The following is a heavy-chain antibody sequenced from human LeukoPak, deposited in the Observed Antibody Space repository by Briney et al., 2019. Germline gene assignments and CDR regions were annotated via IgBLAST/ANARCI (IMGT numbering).Heavy chain of an antibody. J-gene: IGHJ5*02. D-gene: IGHD3-3*01. V-gene: IGHV4-59*01. Sequence: SETLSLTCTVSGGSISSYYWSWIRQPPGKGLEWIGYIYYSGSTNYNPSLKSRVTISVDTSKNQFSLKLSSVTAADTAVYYCARAHVTIFDSWFDPWGQGTLVTVSS. CDR1: GGSISSYY. CDR2: IYYSGST. CDR3: ARAHVTIFDSWFDP.